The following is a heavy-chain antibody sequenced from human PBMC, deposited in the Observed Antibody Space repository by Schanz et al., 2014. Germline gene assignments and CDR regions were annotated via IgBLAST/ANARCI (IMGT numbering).Heavy chain of an antibody. CDR1: GHPFTAYY. D-gene: IGHD3-3*01. CDR2: INPSSGGT. V-gene: IGHV1-2*06. J-gene: IGHJ4*02. Sequence: QVQLVQSGAEVKKPGASVKVSCKASGHPFTAYYMHWVRQAPGQGLEWMGRINPSSGGTNYAQKFQDRVTMTRGTSISTAYMELSRLTSDDTAIYYCARDDRFLEWSLLDYWGQGTLVTVSS. CDR3: ARDDRFLEWSLLDY.